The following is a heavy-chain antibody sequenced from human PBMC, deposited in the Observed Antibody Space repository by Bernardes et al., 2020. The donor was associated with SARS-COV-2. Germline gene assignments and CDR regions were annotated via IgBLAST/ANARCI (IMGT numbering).Heavy chain of an antibody. CDR2: IYQSGST. Sequence: SKTLSLTCAVSGGSISSGGYSWTWIRQPPGKALEWIGYIYQSGSTFYNPSLKSRVTISVDRSKNQFFLKLDSVTAADAAVYYCARGGTYGDLPLNLWGQGTLVTVSS. J-gene: IGHJ5*02. D-gene: IGHD4-17*01. V-gene: IGHV4-30-2*01. CDR3: ARGGTYGDLPLNL. CDR1: GGSISSGGYS.